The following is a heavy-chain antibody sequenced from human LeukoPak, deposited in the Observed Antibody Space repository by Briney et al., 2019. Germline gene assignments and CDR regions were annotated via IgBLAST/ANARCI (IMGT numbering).Heavy chain of an antibody. Sequence: PSETLSLTCTVSGGSISSYYWSWIRQPPGKGLEWIGYIYYSGSTNYNPSLKSRVTISVDTSKNQFSLKLSSVTAADTAVYYCARLYYDSSGYYRTFDYWGQGTLVTVSS. CDR1: GGSISSYY. CDR2: IYYSGST. D-gene: IGHD3-22*01. CDR3: ARLYYDSSGYYRTFDY. V-gene: IGHV4-59*08. J-gene: IGHJ4*02.